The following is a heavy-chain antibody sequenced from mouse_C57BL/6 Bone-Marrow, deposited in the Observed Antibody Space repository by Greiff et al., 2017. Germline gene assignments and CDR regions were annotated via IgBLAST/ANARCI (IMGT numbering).Heavy chain of an antibody. J-gene: IGHJ4*01. D-gene: IGHD2-14*01. CDR2: ISSGGDYI. CDR3: TRPYVHYAMDY. V-gene: IGHV5-9-1*02. CDR1: GFTFSSYA. Sequence: DVMLVESGEGLVKPGGSLKLSCAASGFTFSSYAMSWVRQTPEKRLEWVAYISSGGDYIYYADTVKGRFTISRDNARNTLYLQMGSLKSEDTAMYYCTRPYVHYAMDYWGQGTSVTVSA.